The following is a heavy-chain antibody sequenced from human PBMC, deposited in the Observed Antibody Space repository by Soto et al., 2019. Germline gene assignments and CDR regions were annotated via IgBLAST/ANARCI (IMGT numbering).Heavy chain of an antibody. V-gene: IGHV4-34*01. CDR3: ARSRYYDFWSGYYFDY. D-gene: IGHD3-3*01. Sequence: SETRSLTCAVYGGSFSGYYWSLIRQPPGKGLEWIGEINHSGSTNYNPSLKSRVTISVDTSKNQFSLKLSSVTAADTAVYYCARSRYYDFWSGYYFDYWGQGTLVTVSS. CDR2: INHSGST. J-gene: IGHJ4*02. CDR1: GGSFSGYY.